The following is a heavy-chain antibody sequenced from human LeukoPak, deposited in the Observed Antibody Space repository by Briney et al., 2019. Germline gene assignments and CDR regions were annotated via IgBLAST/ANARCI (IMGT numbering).Heavy chain of an antibody. CDR3: ARAGANGLGV. Sequence: GGSLRLSCAASGFIFSNFEMMWVRQAPGKGLEWVSFISGSATTIYYADSVKGRFTISRDNAQKSVYLQINSLRAEDTAVYYCARAGANGLGVWGQGTTVTVSS. CDR1: GFIFSNFE. J-gene: IGHJ6*02. CDR2: ISGSATTI. V-gene: IGHV3-48*03.